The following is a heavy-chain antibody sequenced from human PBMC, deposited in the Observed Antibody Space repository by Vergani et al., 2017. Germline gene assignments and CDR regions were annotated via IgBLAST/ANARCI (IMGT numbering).Heavy chain of an antibody. V-gene: IGHV1-69*18. D-gene: IGHD5-24*01. J-gene: IGHJ3*02. CDR1: GGTFSSYA. CDR3: ARDSRWLQFRELYIHDAFDI. Sequence: QVQLVQSGAEVKKPGSSVKVSCKASGGTFSSYAISWVRQAPGQGLEWMGRIIPIFGTANYAQKFQGRVTITADESTSTAYMERSSLRSEDTAVYYCARDSRWLQFRELYIHDAFDIWGQGTMVTVSS. CDR2: IIPIFGTA.